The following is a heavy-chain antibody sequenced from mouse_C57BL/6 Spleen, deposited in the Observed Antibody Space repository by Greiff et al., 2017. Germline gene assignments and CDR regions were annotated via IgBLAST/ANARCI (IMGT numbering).Heavy chain of an antibody. V-gene: IGHV1-20*01. D-gene: IGHD2-2*01. CDR1: GYSFTGYF. J-gene: IGHJ2*01. CDR3: ARLATMVTTEENYFDY. CDR2: INPYNGDT. Sequence: EVQLQQSGPELVKPGDSVKISCKASGYSFTGYFMNWVMQSHGKSLEWIGRINPYNGDTFYNQKFKGKATLTVDKSSSTAHMERRSLTSEDSAVYYCARLATMVTTEENYFDYWGQGTTLTVSS.